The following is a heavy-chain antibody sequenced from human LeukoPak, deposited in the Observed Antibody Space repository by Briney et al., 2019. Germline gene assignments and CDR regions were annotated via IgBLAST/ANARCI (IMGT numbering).Heavy chain of an antibody. J-gene: IGHJ4*02. CDR2: IKQDGSEE. D-gene: IGHD6-13*01. CDR3: ASRSSVPGTGPG. Sequence: GGSLRLSCAASGFTFSSYWMSWVRQAPGKGLEGVANIKQDGSEEYYVDSVKGRFTISRDNAKNSLYLHMNSLRAEDTAVYYCASRSSVPGTGPGWGQGTLVTVSS. V-gene: IGHV3-7*01. CDR1: GFTFSSYW.